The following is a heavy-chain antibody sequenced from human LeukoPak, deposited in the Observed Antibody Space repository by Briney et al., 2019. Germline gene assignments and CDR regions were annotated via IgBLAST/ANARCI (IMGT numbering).Heavy chain of an antibody. D-gene: IGHD3-9*01. V-gene: IGHV3-21*01. Sequence: GGSLRLSCAASGFTFSSYSVNWVRQAPGKGLEWVSSISGSSSYIYYADSVKGRFTISRDNAKNSLYLQMNGLRAEDTAVYYCARVDYDILTGYYIYAFDIWGQGTMVTVSS. CDR3: ARVDYDILTGYYIYAFDI. CDR1: GFTFSSYS. CDR2: ISGSSSYI. J-gene: IGHJ3*02.